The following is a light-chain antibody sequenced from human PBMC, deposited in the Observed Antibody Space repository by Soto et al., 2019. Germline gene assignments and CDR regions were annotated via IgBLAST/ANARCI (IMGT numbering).Light chain of an antibody. CDR3: TSYTSTIPYV. Sequence: QSALTQPASVSGSPGQSITISCTGSSNDVGGYNYVSWYQQHPGQALKLIIYEVNDRPSGVSPRFSGSKSGNTASLTISGLQVEDEADYFCTSYTSTIPYVFGSGTKVTVL. CDR1: SNDVGGYNY. V-gene: IGLV2-14*01. CDR2: EVN. J-gene: IGLJ1*01.